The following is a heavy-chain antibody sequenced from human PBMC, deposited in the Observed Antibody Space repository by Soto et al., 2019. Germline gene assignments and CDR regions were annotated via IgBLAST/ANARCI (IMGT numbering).Heavy chain of an antibody. CDR3: ARELLWLGELGSFDY. CDR2: ISAYNGNT. Sequence: ASVKGSCKASGYTFSSYGISWVRQAPGQGLEWMGWISAYNGNTNYAQKLQGRVTMTTDTSTSTAYMELRSLRSDDTAVYYCARELLWLGELGSFDYWGQGTLVTVSS. CDR1: GYTFSSYG. D-gene: IGHD3-10*01. J-gene: IGHJ4*02. V-gene: IGHV1-18*01.